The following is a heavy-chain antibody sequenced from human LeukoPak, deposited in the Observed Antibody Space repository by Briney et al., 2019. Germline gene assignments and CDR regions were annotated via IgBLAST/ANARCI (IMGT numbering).Heavy chain of an antibody. Sequence: GGSLRLSCAASGFTFSSYSMNWVRQAPGKGLEWVSSISSSSSYIYYADSVKGRFTISRDNAKNSLYLQMNSLRAEDTAVYYCAKDLELAYCGGDCYPGATFDYWGQGTLVTVSS. V-gene: IGHV3-21*04. CDR2: ISSSSSYI. D-gene: IGHD2-21*02. CDR3: AKDLELAYCGGDCYPGATFDY. J-gene: IGHJ4*02. CDR1: GFTFSSYS.